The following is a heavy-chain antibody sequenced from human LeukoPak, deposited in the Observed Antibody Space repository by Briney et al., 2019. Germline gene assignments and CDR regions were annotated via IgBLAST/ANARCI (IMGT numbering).Heavy chain of an antibody. CDR1: GGSISSYY. V-gene: IGHV4-59*01. CDR3: ASTPVVTAIHYFDY. J-gene: IGHJ4*02. CDR2: IYYSGST. D-gene: IGHD2-21*02. Sequence: SETLSLTCTVSGGSISSYYWSWIRQPPGKGLEWFGYIYYSGSTNYNPSLKSRVTISVDTSKNQFSLKLSSVTAADTAVYYCASTPVVTAIHYFDYWGQGTLVTVSS.